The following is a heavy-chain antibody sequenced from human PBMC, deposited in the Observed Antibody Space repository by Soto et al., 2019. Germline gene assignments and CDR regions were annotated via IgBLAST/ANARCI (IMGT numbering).Heavy chain of an antibody. J-gene: IGHJ4*02. V-gene: IGHV3-23*01. Sequence: EVQLLESGGGLVQPGGSLRLSCAASGFPFSNYAMSWVRQAPGKGLEWVSSVSGSGINTYYADSVKGRFTISRDNSKNTLYLQMNSLRAEDTAVYYCAKNSMVRGMSYFDYWRQGPLVTVSS. CDR3: AKNSMVRGMSYFDY. CDR1: GFPFSNYA. D-gene: IGHD3-10*01. CDR2: VSGSGINT.